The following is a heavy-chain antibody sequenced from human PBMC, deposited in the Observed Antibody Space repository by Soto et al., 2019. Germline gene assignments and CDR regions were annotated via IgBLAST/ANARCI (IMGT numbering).Heavy chain of an antibody. D-gene: IGHD2-21*02. J-gene: IGHJ4*02. CDR3: ARMGDPYCGGDCYSVLNYFDY. V-gene: IGHV1-69*13. CDR2: IIPIFGTA. Sequence: SVKVSCKASGGTFSSYAINWVRQAPGQGLEWMGGIIPIFGTANYAQKFQGRVTITADESTSTAYMELSSLRSEDTAVYYCARMGDPYCGGDCYSVLNYFDYWGQGTLVTVSS. CDR1: GGTFSSYA.